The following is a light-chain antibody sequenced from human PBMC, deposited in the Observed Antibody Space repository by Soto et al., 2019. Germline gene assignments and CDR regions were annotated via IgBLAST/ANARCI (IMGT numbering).Light chain of an antibody. CDR1: QTVRNNY. V-gene: IGKV3-20*01. CDR2: DAS. J-gene: IGKJ4*01. Sequence: ELVLTQSPGTLSLSPGERATLSCRASQTVRNNYLAWYQQKPGQAPRLLIYDASSRATGIPDRFSGGGSGTEFTRTISRMEREDFAAYYCHQFSSYPVTFGEGTKVDIK. CDR3: HQFSSYPVT.